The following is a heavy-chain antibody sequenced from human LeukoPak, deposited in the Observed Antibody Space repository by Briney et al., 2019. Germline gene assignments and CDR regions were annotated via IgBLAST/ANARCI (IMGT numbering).Heavy chain of an antibody. CDR2: IYPGDSDT. J-gene: IGHJ5*02. CDR3: ARRGYSGLNWFDP. CDR1: GYGFTSYW. V-gene: IGHV5-51*01. D-gene: IGHD5-12*01. Sequence: GXSLKISCKGSGYGFTSYWIGWVRQMPGKGLEWMGIIYPGDSDTRYSPSFQGQVTISADKSISTAYLQWSSLKASDTAMYYCARRGYSGLNWFDPWGQGTLVTVSS.